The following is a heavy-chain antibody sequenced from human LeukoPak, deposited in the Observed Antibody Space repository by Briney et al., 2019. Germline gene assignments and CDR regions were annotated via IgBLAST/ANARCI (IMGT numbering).Heavy chain of an antibody. CDR1: GGSISSYY. V-gene: IGHV4-4*07. Sequence: SETLSLTCTVSGGSISSYYWSWIRQPAGKGLEWIGRIYTSGSTNYNPSLKSRVTMSVDTSKNQFSLKLSSVTAADTAVYYCARDGYGDYYYYYYYMDVWGKGTTVTISS. CDR2: IYTSGST. D-gene: IGHD4-17*01. J-gene: IGHJ6*03. CDR3: ARDGYGDYYYYYYYMDV.